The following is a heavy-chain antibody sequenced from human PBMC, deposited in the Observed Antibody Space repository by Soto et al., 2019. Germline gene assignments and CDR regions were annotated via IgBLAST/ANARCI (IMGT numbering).Heavy chain of an antibody. Sequence: ASAKVSCKAACYSITDYGVGWVRQAPGQGLEWMGWISAYNGNTNYAQKLQGRVTMTTDTSTSTAYMELRSLRSDDTAVYYCAREDSSGYYYWFDPWGQGTLVTVSS. V-gene: IGHV1-18*04. CDR2: ISAYNGNT. J-gene: IGHJ5*02. D-gene: IGHD3-22*01. CDR3: AREDSSGYYYWFDP. CDR1: CYSITDYG.